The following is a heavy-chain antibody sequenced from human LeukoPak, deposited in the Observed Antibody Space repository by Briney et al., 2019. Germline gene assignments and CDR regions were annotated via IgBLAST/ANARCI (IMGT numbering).Heavy chain of an antibody. D-gene: IGHD3-22*01. CDR2: IYHSGST. CDR1: GQSISSDNY. CDR3: ATMTRRGQYYFDN. Sequence: SETLSLTRAVSGQSISSDNYWGWIRQPPGKGLEWIGNIYHSGSTYYNPSLKSRVNISLDTSKNHFSLKLSSVTAADTAVYYCATMTRRGQYYFDNWGQGTLVTVSS. J-gene: IGHJ4*02. V-gene: IGHV4-38-2*01.